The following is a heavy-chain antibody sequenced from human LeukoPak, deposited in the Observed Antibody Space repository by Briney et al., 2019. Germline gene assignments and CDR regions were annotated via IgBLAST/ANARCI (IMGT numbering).Heavy chain of an antibody. CDR1: GYTFTNYG. D-gene: IGHD4-17*01. CDR2: ISPYNGNT. J-gene: IGHJ4*02. Sequence: ASVKVSCKASGYTFTNYGITWVRQAPGQGLEWMGWISPYNGNTNYAQKFQGRVTMTTDTSTSTAYTELRNLRSDDTALYYCATEGGWQPTDYGDHVYWGQGTLVTVSS. V-gene: IGHV1-18*01. CDR3: ATEGGWQPTDYGDHVY.